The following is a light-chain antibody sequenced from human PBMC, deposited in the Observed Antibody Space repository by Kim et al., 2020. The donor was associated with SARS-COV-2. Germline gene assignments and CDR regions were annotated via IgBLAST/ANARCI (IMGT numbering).Light chain of an antibody. V-gene: IGKV3-20*01. Sequence: LSPGERATLSCRASQTFSNPFLAWYQQKLGQAPRLLIYATSNRPTGIPDRFSGRGSGTDFTLTISRLEPEDSAVYYCQQSGSSPTFGQGTKVDIK. J-gene: IGKJ1*01. CDR3: QQSGSSPT. CDR1: QTFSNPF. CDR2: ATS.